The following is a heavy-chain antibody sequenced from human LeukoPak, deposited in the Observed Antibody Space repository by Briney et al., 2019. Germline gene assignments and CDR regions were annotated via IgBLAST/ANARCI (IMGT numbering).Heavy chain of an antibody. V-gene: IGHV1-2*02. D-gene: IGHD2-2*01. CDR2: INPNSGGT. CDR3: AAVVPAARVYYYYMDV. Sequence: ASVKVSCKASGYTFTGYYMHWVRQAPGQGLEWMGWINPNSGGTNYAQKFQGRVTMTRDTSISTAYMELSRLRSDDTAVYYCAAVVPAARVYYYYMDVWGKGTTVTVSS. CDR1: GYTFTGYY. J-gene: IGHJ6*03.